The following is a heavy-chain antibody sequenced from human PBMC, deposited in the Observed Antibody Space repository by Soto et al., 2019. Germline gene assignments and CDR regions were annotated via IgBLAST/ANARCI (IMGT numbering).Heavy chain of an antibody. V-gene: IGHV2-5*02. D-gene: IGHD3-22*01. CDR3: ARRLQRNYYNYFDAFHI. J-gene: IGHJ3*02. Sequence: QITLKESGPTLVKPTQTLTLTCTLSGFSLNDSGVGVGWMRQPPGKALEWLALVYWDDDKRYSPSLKNRLTITKDTSKNLVVLTMTDMDPVDTATYYCARRLQRNYYNYFDAFHIWGQGTLVTVS. CDR1: GFSLNDSGVG. CDR2: VYWDDDK.